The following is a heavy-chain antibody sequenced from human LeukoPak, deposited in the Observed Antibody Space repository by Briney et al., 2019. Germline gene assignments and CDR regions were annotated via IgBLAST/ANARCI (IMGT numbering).Heavy chain of an antibody. V-gene: IGHV3-11*01. CDR1: GFTFSDYY. J-gene: IGHJ4*02. Sequence: GGSLTLSCSASGFTFSDYYMSWIRPPPGKGLGWVLYISSSGSTIYYADSVKGRFTISRDNAKNSLYLQMNSLRAEDTAVYYCARDGDIVVVPAARFDYWGQGTLVTVSS. CDR2: ISSSGSTI. D-gene: IGHD2-2*01. CDR3: ARDGDIVVVPAARFDY.